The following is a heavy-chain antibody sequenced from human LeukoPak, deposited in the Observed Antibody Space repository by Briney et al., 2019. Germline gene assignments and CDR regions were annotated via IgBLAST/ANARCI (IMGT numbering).Heavy chain of an antibody. D-gene: IGHD3-10*01. CDR3: ARGDTMVRGVIHWFDP. Sequence: ASVKVSCKASGYTFTGYYMHWVRQAPGQGLEWMGWINPNSVGTNYAQKFQGRVTMTRDTSISTAYMELSRLRSDDTAVYYCARGDTMVRGVIHWFDPWGQGTLVTVSS. V-gene: IGHV1-2*02. CDR1: GYTFTGYY. J-gene: IGHJ5*02. CDR2: INPNSVGT.